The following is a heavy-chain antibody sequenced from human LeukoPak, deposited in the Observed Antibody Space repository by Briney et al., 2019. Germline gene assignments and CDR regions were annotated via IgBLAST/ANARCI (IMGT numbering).Heavy chain of an antibody. CDR2: SNWNGGST. Sequence: GGSLRLSCAASGFTFSSYNMNWVRQAPGKGLEWVSGSNWNGGSTSYTDSVKGRFTISRDNAKDSLYLQMNSLRAEDTALYYCARHQGTGSYYFDYWGQGTLVTVSS. J-gene: IGHJ4*02. V-gene: IGHV3-20*04. CDR1: GFTFSSYN. CDR3: ARHQGTGSYYFDY. D-gene: IGHD3/OR15-3a*01.